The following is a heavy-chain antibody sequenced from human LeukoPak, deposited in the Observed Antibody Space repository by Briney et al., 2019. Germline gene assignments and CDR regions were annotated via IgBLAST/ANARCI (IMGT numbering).Heavy chain of an antibody. CDR2: IIPIFGTA. Sequence: ASVKVSCKASGGTFSSYAISWVRQAPGQGLEWMGGIIPIFGTANYAQKLQGRVTITADESTSTAYMELSSLRSEDTAVYYCARDRSTIDRGFGPWGQGTLVTVSS. D-gene: IGHD3-10*01. V-gene: IGHV1-69*13. CDR1: GGTFSSYA. J-gene: IGHJ5*02. CDR3: ARDRSTIDRGFGP.